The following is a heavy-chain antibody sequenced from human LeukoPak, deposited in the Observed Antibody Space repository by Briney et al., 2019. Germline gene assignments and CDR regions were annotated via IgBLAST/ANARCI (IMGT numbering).Heavy chain of an antibody. Sequence: GGPLRLSCAASGVTVGNNYMNWVRQAPGKGLEWVSLIYSGGSTHYADSVKGRFTISRDNSKNTLYLQMNSLRVDDTAVCYCARDPPAVAANTYGWGQGTLVTVSS. V-gene: IGHV3-66*01. CDR2: IYSGGST. CDR3: ARDPPAVAANTYG. J-gene: IGHJ4*02. D-gene: IGHD6-6*01. CDR1: GVTVGNNY.